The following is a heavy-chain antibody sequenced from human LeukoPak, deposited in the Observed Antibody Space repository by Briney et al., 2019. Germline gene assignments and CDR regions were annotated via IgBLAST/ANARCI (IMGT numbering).Heavy chain of an antibody. J-gene: IGHJ3*02. V-gene: IGHV3-21*01. CDR3: ARDNRGVADALDI. D-gene: IGHD3-10*01. CDR1: GFTFSSYN. Sequence: GGSLRLSCAASGFTFSSYNMNWVRQAPGTGLEWVASISSGNMYIYYADSVKGRFTISRDNAKNSLYLQMNSLRAEDTAVYYCARDNRGVADALDIWGQGTMVTVSS. CDR2: ISSGNMYI.